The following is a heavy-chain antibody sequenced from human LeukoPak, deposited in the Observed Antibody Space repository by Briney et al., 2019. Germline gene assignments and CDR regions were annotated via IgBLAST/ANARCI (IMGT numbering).Heavy chain of an antibody. CDR3: ARTTMVRGVVNY. Sequence: SETLSLTCTVSGGSISNKYWSWIRQPPGKGLEWIGYIYYSGSTNYNPSLKSRVTISVDTSKNQFSLKLSSVTAADTAVYYCARTTMVRGVVNYWGQGTLVTVSS. J-gene: IGHJ4*02. D-gene: IGHD3-10*01. V-gene: IGHV4-59*08. CDR2: IYYSGST. CDR1: GGSISNKY.